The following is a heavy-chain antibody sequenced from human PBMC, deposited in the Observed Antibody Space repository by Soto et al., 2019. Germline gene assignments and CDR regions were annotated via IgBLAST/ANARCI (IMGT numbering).Heavy chain of an antibody. CDR1: GGSISSSSYY. J-gene: IGHJ5*02. Sequence: QLQLQESGPGLVKPSETLSLTCTVSGGSISSSSYYWGWIRQPPGKGLEWIGSIYYSGSTYYNPSLKSRVTIAVDTSKNQFSLKRSSVTAADTAVYYCARPLRWGIQPSGWFDPWGQGTLVTVSS. V-gene: IGHV4-39*01. CDR3: ARPLRWGIQPSGWFDP. D-gene: IGHD5-18*01. CDR2: IYYSGST.